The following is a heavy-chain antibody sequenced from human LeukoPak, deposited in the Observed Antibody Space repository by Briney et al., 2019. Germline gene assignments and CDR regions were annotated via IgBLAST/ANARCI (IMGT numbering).Heavy chain of an antibody. CDR1: VRSISSTSYY. CDR2: IWYSQST. D-gene: IGHD3-3*01. CDR3: GRLFYDFWSGHYYYMDV. V-gene: IGHV4-39*01. J-gene: IGHJ6*03. Sequence: AETESLTCTVSVRSISSTSYYWAWICQPPGEGLQWIGWIWYSQSTYYNPSLQTRLPISVDKSKNQFSLELTDVTAADTAMYYCGRLFYDFWSGHYYYMDVWGKGTTVTVSS.